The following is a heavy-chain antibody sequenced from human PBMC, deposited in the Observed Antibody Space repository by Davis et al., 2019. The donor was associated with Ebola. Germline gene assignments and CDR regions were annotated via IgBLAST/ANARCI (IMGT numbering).Heavy chain of an antibody. CDR1: GFTFNTYA. J-gene: IGHJ5*02. D-gene: IGHD6-19*01. CDR2: IKHDGSAK. Sequence: GESLKISCAASGFTFNTYAMSWVRQAPGKGLEWVANIKHDGSAKFYVDSVKGRFTISRDDAENSLYLQMNSLRAEDTAVYYCARVIGVRHTSGWYDWFDPWGQGTLVTVSS. V-gene: IGHV3-7*01. CDR3: ARVIGVRHTSGWYDWFDP.